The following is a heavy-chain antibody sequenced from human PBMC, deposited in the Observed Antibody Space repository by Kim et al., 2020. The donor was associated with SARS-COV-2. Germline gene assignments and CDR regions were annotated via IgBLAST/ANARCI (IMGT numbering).Heavy chain of an antibody. CDR3: ATGRDGYSLDY. J-gene: IGHJ4*02. V-gene: IGHV4-39*01. D-gene: IGHD5-18*01. CDR1: GGSISSSSYY. CDR2: IYYSGST. Sequence: SETLSLTCTVSGGSISSSSYYWGWIRQPPGKGLEWIGSIYYSGSTYYNPSLKSRVTISVDTSKNQFSLKLSSVTAADTAVYYCATGRDGYSLDYWGQGTLVTVSS.